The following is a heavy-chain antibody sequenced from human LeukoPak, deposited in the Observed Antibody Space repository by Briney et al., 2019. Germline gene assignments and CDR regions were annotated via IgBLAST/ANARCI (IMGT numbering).Heavy chain of an antibody. V-gene: IGHV1-18*04. J-gene: IGHJ4*02. CDR1: GYTFTSYG. Sequence: GASVKVSCRASGYTFTSYGISWVRQAPGQGLEWMGWISAYNGNTNYAQKLQGGVTMTTDTSTSTAYMELRSLRSDDTAVYYCARDRKVWFGELSPIDYWGQGTLVTVSS. D-gene: IGHD3-10*01. CDR3: ARDRKVWFGELSPIDY. CDR2: ISAYNGNT.